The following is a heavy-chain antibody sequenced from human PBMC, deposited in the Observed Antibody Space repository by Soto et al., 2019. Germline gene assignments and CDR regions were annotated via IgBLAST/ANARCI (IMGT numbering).Heavy chain of an antibody. CDR3: ARDRKRFLEWSHPTHHNYYYVDV. CDR2: IIPIFGTA. D-gene: IGHD3-3*01. J-gene: IGHJ6*03. CDR1: GGTFSSYA. V-gene: IGHV1-69*13. Sequence: SVKVSCKASGGTFSSYAISWVRQAPGQGLEWMGGIIPIFGTANYAQKFQGRVTITADESTSTAYMELSSLRSEDTAVYYCARDRKRFLEWSHPTHHNYYYVDVWGKGTTVTVSS.